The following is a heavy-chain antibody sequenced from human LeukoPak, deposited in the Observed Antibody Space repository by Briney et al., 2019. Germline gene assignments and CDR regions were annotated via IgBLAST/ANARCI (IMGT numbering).Heavy chain of an antibody. CDR3: ARRACTNGVCYIDY. J-gene: IGHJ4*02. CDR1: GGTFSSYA. Sequence: SVKVSCKASGGTFSSYAISWVRQAPVQGLEWMGGIIPIFGTANYAQKFQGRVTITADESTSTAYMELSSLRSEDTAVYYCARRACTNGVCYIDYWGQGTLVTVSS. CDR2: IIPIFGTA. V-gene: IGHV1-69*13. D-gene: IGHD2-8*01.